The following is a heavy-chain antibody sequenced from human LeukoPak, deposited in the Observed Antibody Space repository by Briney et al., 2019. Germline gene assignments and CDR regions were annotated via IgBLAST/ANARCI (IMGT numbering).Heavy chain of an antibody. CDR3: AKDWWDGDPSYGMDV. CDR1: GFTFSSYA. D-gene: IGHD4-17*01. CDR2: IGGSGGST. V-gene: IGHV3-23*01. Sequence: GGSLRLSCAASGFTFSSYAMSWVRQAPGKGLEWVSAIGGSGGSTYYADSVKGRFTISRDNSKNTLYLQMNSLRAEDTAVYYCAKDWWDGDPSYGMDVWGQGTTVTVSS. J-gene: IGHJ6*02.